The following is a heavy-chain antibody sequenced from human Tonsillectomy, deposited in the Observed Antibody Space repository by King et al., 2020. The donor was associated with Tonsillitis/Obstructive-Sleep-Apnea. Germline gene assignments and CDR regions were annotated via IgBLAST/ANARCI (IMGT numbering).Heavy chain of an antibody. CDR2: IYYSGNT. CDR1: DNSVSSGIYY. CDR3: ARVSTTVTTFGAFDI. J-gene: IGHJ3*02. V-gene: IGHV4-61*01. D-gene: IGHD4-17*01. Sequence: VPLPESGPGLVKPSETLSLTCTVSDNSVSSGIYYWSWIRQPPGKGLEWIGYIYYSGNTNCNPSLKSRVTISVDTSKNHFSLKLSSVTAADTAVYYCARVSTTVTTFGAFDIWGQGTMVTVYS.